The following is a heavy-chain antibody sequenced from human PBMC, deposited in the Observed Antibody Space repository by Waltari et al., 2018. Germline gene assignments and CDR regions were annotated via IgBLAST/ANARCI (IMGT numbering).Heavy chain of an antibody. J-gene: IGHJ6*02. Sequence: EVQLVESGGGLVQPGGSLRLSCAASGFTFSSYSMNWVRQAPGKGLEWVLYISSSSSTIYYADSVKGRFTISRDTAKNSLYLQMNSLRAEDTAVYYCARLSGSYSNYYYGMDVWGQGTTVTISS. CDR2: ISSSSSTI. V-gene: IGHV3-48*01. CDR1: GFTFSSYS. CDR3: ARLSGSYSNYYYGMDV. D-gene: IGHD1-26*01.